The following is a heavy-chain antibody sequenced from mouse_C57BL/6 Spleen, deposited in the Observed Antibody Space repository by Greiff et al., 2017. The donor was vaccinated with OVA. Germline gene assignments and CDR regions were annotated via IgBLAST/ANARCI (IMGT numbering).Heavy chain of an antibody. D-gene: IGHD2-2*01. J-gene: IGHJ2*01. CDR1: GYTFTGYW. CDR2: ILPGSGST. Sequence: QVQLKQSGAELMKPGASVTLSCKATGYTFTGYWIEWVKQRPGNGLEWIGEILPGSGSTNYKEKFKGKATFTADTYSNTAYMQLSSLTTEDSAIYYCGRYYCGYDGVDYWGQGTTLTVSS. CDR3: GRYYCGYDGVDY. V-gene: IGHV1-9*01.